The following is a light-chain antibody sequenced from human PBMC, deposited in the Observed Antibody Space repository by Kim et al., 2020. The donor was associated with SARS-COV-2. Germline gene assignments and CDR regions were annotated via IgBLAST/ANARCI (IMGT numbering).Light chain of an antibody. CDR3: QQRRISYT. V-gene: IGKV3-11*01. Sequence: EIVLTQSPATLSLSPGERVTLSCRASQSVSSYFAWYQQKPGQAPSLLIYDVSNRAPGVPARFSGSGSGTDSTLTINGLEPEDSAVYYCQQRRISYTFGQGTKLEI. J-gene: IGKJ2*01. CDR2: DVS. CDR1: QSVSSY.